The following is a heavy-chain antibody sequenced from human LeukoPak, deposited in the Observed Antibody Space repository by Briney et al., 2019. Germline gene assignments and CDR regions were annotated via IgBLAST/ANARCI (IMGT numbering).Heavy chain of an antibody. V-gene: IGHV3-20*04. CDR1: GFTFSISA. CDR3: ARENYDSSGYLGGLACFDY. D-gene: IGHD3-22*01. Sequence: PGGSLRLSCAASGFTFSISAMSWVRQAPGKGLEWVSGINWNGGSTGYADSVKGRFTISRDNAKNSLYLQMNSLRAEDTALYYCARENYDSSGYLGGLACFDYWGQGTLVTVSS. CDR2: INWNGGST. J-gene: IGHJ4*02.